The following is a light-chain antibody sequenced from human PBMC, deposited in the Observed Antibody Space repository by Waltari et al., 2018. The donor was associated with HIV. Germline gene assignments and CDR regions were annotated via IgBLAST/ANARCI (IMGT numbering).Light chain of an antibody. CDR2: AAS. Sequence: EIVLTQSPDTLSLSPGERATLSCRASQNVDNNYLAWFQHRPVQPPRLLIYAASTRAAGIPDRFRGSGSGTHFTLSINKLEPEDFAMYYCQQYGGSPYTFGQGT. J-gene: IGKJ2*01. CDR1: QNVDNNY. CDR3: QQYGGSPYT. V-gene: IGKV3-20*01.